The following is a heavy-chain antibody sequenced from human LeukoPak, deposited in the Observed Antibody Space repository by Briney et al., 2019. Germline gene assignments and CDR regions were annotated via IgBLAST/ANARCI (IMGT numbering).Heavy chain of an antibody. CDR1: GFTFDDYA. V-gene: IGHV3-23*01. CDR3: AKNGEVLSWFDP. J-gene: IGHJ5*02. Sequence: GGPLRLSCAPSGFTFDDYAMHWVRQAPGKGLEWVSLISGSGGSTYYADSVKGRFTISRDNSKNTLCLQMNSLRAEDTAVYSCAKNGEVLSWFDPWGQGTLVTVSS. D-gene: IGHD3-10*01. CDR2: ISGSGGST.